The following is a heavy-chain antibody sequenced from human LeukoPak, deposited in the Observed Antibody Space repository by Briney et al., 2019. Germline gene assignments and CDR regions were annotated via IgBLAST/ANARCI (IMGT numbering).Heavy chain of an antibody. CDR1: GFTFSNYA. J-gene: IGHJ4*02. D-gene: IGHD3-16*01. CDR3: ARAHDLYGGPTSF. CDR2: INSNSEHT. V-gene: IGHV3-23*01. Sequence: GGSLRLSCAASGFTFSNYAMRWVRQAPGKGLEWVSAINSNSEHTYYADSVKGRFTISRDNSKNTVYLQMNSLRAEDTALYYCARAHDLYGGPTSFWGQGTLVTVSS.